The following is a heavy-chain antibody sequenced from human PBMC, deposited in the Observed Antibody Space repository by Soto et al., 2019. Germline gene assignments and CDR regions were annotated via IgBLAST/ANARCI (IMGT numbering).Heavy chain of an antibody. V-gene: IGHV4-59*01. CDR1: GGSISSYY. CDR2: IYYSGST. D-gene: IGHD2-8*02. J-gene: IGHJ6*02. CDR3: ARTGVRVTQRCGMDV. Sequence: SETMSLTCTVSGGSISSYYWSWIRQPPGKGLEWIGYIYYSGSTNYNPSLESRVTISVDTSKNQFSLKLSSVTAADTAVYYCARTGVRVTQRCGMDVWGQGTTVTVSS.